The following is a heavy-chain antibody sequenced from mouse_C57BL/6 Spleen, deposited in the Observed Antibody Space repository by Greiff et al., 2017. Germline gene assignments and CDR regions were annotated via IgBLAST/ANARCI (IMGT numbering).Heavy chain of an antibody. CDR2: IHPNSGST. V-gene: IGHV1-64*01. CDR3: AREDYDGSWFAY. J-gene: IGHJ3*01. D-gene: IGHD2-4*01. Sequence: VQLQQPGAELVKPGASVKLSCKASGYTFTSYWMHWVKQRPGQGLEWIGMIHPNSGSTNDNEKFKSKATLTVDKSSSTAYMQLSSLTSEDSAVYYCAREDYDGSWFAYWGQGTLVTVSA. CDR1: GYTFTSYW.